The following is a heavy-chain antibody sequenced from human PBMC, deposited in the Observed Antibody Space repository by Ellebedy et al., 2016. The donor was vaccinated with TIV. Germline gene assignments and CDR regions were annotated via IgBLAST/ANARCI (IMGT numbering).Heavy chain of an antibody. CDR2: MNPNSGNT. D-gene: IGHD3-9*01. Sequence: ASVKVSXKASGYTFTSYDINWVRQATGQGLEWMGWMNPNSGNTGYAQKFQGRVTMTRNTSISTAYMELRSLRSEDTAVYYCAREFDATGAFDIWGQGTMVTVSS. J-gene: IGHJ3*02. CDR1: GYTFTSYD. V-gene: IGHV1-8*01. CDR3: AREFDATGAFDI.